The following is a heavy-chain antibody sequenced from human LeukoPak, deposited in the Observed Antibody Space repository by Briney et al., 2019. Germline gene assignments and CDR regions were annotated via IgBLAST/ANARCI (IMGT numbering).Heavy chain of an antibody. Sequence: GGSLRLSCAASGFTFSSYAMSWVRQAPGKGLEWVSAISGSGGSTYYADSVKGRFTISRDNSKNTLYLQMNSLRAEDTAVYCCAKDRLVITFGGVSDYWGQGTLVTVSS. J-gene: IGHJ4*02. CDR3: AKDRLVITFGGVSDY. D-gene: IGHD3-16*01. V-gene: IGHV3-23*01. CDR2: ISGSGGST. CDR1: GFTFSSYA.